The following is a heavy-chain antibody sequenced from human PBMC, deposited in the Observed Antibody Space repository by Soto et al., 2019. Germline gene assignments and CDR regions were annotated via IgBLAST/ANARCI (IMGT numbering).Heavy chain of an antibody. Sequence: SETLSLTCTVSGGSISSYYWSWIRQPAGKGLEWIGRIYTSGSTNYNPSLKSRVTMSVDTSKNQFSLKLSSVTAADTAVYYCARGYSSGWYVNAFDIWGQGTMVTVSS. V-gene: IGHV4-4*07. CDR3: ARGYSSGWYVNAFDI. J-gene: IGHJ3*02. CDR1: GGSISSYY. D-gene: IGHD6-19*01. CDR2: IYTSGST.